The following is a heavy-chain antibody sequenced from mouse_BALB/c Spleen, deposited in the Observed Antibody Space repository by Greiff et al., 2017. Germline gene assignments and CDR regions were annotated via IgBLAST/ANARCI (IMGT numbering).Heavy chain of an antibody. D-gene: IGHD2-4*01. CDR3: ARRAWDDYEGAMDY. CDR2: IYWDDDK. V-gene: IGHV8-12*01. J-gene: IGHJ4*01. Sequence: QVTLNESGPGILQPSQTLSLTCSFSGFSLSTSGMGVSWIRQPSGKGLEWLAHIYWDDDKRYNPSLKSRLTISKDTSSNQVFLKITSVDTADTATYYCARRAWDDYEGAMDYWGQGTSVTVSS. CDR1: GFSLSTSGMG.